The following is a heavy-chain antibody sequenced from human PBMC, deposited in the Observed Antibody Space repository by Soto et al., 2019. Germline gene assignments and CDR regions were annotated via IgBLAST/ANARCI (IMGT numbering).Heavy chain of an antibody. D-gene: IGHD1-1*01. CDR3: ARHPTTRWYFDY. CDR1: GGTFSSYA. J-gene: IGHJ4*02. CDR2: IIPIFGTA. Sequence: SVKVSCKACGGTFSSYAISWVRQAPGQGLEWMGGIIPIFGTANYAQKFQGRVTITADESTSTAYMELSSLRSEDTAVYYCARHPTTRWYFDYWGQGTLVTVSS. V-gene: IGHV1-69*13.